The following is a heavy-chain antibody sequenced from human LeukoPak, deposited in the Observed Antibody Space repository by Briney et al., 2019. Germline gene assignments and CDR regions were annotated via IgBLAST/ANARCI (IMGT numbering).Heavy chain of an antibody. CDR1: GVSISGSYSY. CDR2: IYYTGNT. CDR3: ARQTGSGLFILP. Sequence: SETLSLTCTVSGVSISGSYSYWGWIRQPPGMGLEWLGSIYYTGNTYYNASLKSQVSISIDTSKNQYSLKLTSVTAADTAVYYCARQTGSGLFILPGGQGTLVTVSS. V-gene: IGHV4-39*01. J-gene: IGHJ4*02. D-gene: IGHD3-10*01.